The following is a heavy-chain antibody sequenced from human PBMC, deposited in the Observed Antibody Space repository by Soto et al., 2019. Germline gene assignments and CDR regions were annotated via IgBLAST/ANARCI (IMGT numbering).Heavy chain of an antibody. CDR2: IYYSGST. J-gene: IGHJ6*03. CDR3: ASLSDYYYYMDV. Sequence: KTSETLSLTCTVSGGSISSYYWSWIRQPPGKGLEWIGYIYYSGSTNYNPSLKSRVTMSVDTSKNQFSLKLSSVTAADTAVYYCASLSDYYYYMDVWGKGTTVTVSS. V-gene: IGHV4-59*01. CDR1: GGSISSYY.